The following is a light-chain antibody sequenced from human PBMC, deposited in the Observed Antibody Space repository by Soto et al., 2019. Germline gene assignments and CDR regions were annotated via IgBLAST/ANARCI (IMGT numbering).Light chain of an antibody. CDR3: QHYGSSTWT. V-gene: IGKV3-20*01. J-gene: IGKJ1*01. CDR1: QSVSSNY. Sequence: IVLTQSPGTLSLSPGERATLSCRASQSVSSNYLAWYQQKPGQAPRLLIYGASSRATGIPDRFSGSGSGTEFTLSISRLEPEDFAVYYCQHYGSSTWTFGLGTKVEIK. CDR2: GAS.